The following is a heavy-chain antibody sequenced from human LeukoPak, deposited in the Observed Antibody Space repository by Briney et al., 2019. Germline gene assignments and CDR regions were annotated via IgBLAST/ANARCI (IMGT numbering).Heavy chain of an antibody. D-gene: IGHD2-2*01. CDR3: AREPGYCSSTSCFNWFDP. CDR1: GFTFSSYE. J-gene: IGHJ5*02. CDR2: ISSSGSTI. V-gene: IGHV3-48*03. Sequence: GGSLRLSCVASGFTFSSYEMNWVRQAPGKGLEWVSYISSSGSTIYYADSVKGRFTISRDNAKNSLYLQMNSLRAEDTAVYYCAREPGYCSSTSCFNWFDPWGQGTLVTVSS.